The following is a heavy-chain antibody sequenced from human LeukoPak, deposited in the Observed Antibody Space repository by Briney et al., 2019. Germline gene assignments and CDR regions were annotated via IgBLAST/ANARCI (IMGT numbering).Heavy chain of an antibody. CDR1: GFTFSSYG. CDR2: ISYDGSNK. CDR3: AKIVTPGY. V-gene: IGHV3-30*18. D-gene: IGHD3-22*01. Sequence: GGSLRLSCAASGFTFSSYGMHWVRQAPGKGLEWVAVISYDGSNKYYADSVKGRFTISRDNSKNTLYLQMNSLRAEDTAVYYCAKIVTPGYWGQGTLVTVSS. J-gene: IGHJ4*02.